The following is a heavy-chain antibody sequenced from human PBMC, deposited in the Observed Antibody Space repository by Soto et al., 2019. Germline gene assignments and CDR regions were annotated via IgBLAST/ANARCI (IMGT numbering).Heavy chain of an antibody. J-gene: IGHJ5*02. V-gene: IGHV2-5*02. CDR2: IYWDDDK. D-gene: IGHD3-10*01. Sequence: SGPTLVNPTQTLTLTCTFSGVSLSTSGVGVGWIRQPPGKALEWLALIYWDDDKRYSPSLKSRLTIRKDASKNQVVLTMTNMDPVDTATYYCAQRIGFGPGTHHNQRVYNWFDPWGQ. CDR1: GVSLSTSGVG. CDR3: AQRIGFGPGTHHNQRVYNWFDP.